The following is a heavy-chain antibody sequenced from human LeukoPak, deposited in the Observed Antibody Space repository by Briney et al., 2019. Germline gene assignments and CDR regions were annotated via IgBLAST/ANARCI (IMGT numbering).Heavy chain of an antibody. D-gene: IGHD6-19*01. CDR2: ISAYNGNT. V-gene: IGHV1-18*01. CDR3: ARDLVGQWLVVVGLDY. Sequence: GASVKVSCKASGYTFTSYGISWVRQAPGQGLEWMGWISAYNGNTNYAQKLQGRVTMTTDTSTSTAYMELRSLRSDDTAVYYCARDLVGQWLVVVGLDYWGQGTLVTVSS. CDR1: GYTFTSYG. J-gene: IGHJ4*02.